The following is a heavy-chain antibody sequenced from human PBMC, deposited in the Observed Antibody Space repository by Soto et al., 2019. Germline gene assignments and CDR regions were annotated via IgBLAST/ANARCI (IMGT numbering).Heavy chain of an antibody. J-gene: IGHJ4*02. Sequence: ASVKVSCTASGSTFSIYAIIWVRQAPGQRLEWMGWINAGNGNTKYAQKFQGRVTITRDTSASTAYMELSSLRSEDTAVYYCARSIVVVTALDYWGQGTLVTVSS. CDR2: INAGNGNT. D-gene: IGHD2-21*02. CDR1: GSTFSIYA. V-gene: IGHV1-3*01. CDR3: ARSIVVVTALDY.